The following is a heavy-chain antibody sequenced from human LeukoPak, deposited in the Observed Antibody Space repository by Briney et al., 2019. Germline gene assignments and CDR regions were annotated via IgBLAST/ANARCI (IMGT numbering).Heavy chain of an antibody. D-gene: IGHD6-19*01. Sequence: PGGSLRLSCAASGFTFRSYAMHWVRQAPGKGLAWVAVISDDGSRQHYADFLEGRITISRDNSKNTVSLQMSSLRTEDTAVYFCGREQSGDGWSGFDYWGQGTLVTVSS. J-gene: IGHJ4*02. CDR3: GREQSGDGWSGFDY. CDR2: ISDDGSRQ. CDR1: GFTFRSYA. V-gene: IGHV3-30*15.